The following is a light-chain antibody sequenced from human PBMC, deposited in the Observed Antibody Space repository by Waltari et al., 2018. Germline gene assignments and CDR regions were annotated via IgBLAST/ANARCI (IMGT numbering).Light chain of an antibody. Sequence: IQITQPLSSLSATIEDRVTITCRASKDIRKNLSWFQERPGKAPKLLIYDASTLEAGVPSRFSGTGSGTDFSLTISSLQPEDSATYYCQHYNNLPYTFSRGTKLQIK. CDR1: KDIRKN. J-gene: IGKJ2*01. CDR2: DAS. V-gene: IGKV1-33*01. CDR3: QHYNNLPYT.